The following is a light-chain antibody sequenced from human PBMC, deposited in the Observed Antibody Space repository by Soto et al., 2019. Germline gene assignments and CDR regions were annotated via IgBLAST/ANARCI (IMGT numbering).Light chain of an antibody. V-gene: IGKV3-20*01. J-gene: IGKJ5*01. CDR2: GAS. CDR1: QSVSSSY. Sequence: EIVLTQSPGTLSVSPGERATLSCRASQSVSSSYLAWYQQKRGQALRLLIYGASSRATGIPDRFSGSGSGTDDTLTITRLEPEDFAVYYCQQYRRSSITFGQGTRLEIK. CDR3: QQYRRSSIT.